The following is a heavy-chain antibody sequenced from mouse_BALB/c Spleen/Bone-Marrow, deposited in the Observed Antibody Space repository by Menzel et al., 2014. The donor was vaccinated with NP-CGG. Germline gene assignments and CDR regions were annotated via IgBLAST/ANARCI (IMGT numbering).Heavy chain of an antibody. Sequence: EVKGEEEGGGLGQTEGSLKLSCAASGFDFSRYWMSWVRQAPGKGLEWIGEINPDSRTINYTPSLKDKFIISRDNAKNTLNLQVSKVRSEDTALYYCARLGYYGGFAYWGQGTLVTVSA. CDR1: GFDFSRYW. V-gene: IGHV4-1*02. J-gene: IGHJ3*01. D-gene: IGHD1-1*01. CDR2: INPDSRTI. CDR3: ARLGYYGGFAY.